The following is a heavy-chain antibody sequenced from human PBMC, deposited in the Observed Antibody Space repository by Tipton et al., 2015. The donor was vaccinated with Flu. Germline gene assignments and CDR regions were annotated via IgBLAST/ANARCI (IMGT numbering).Heavy chain of an antibody. CDR2: IYYSGST. J-gene: IGHJ4*02. V-gene: IGHV4-59*08. Sequence: TLSLTCTVSGGSISSYYWSWIRQPPGKGLEWIGYIYYSGSTNYNPSLKSRVTISVDTSKNQFSLKLSSVTAADMAVYYCATSDSGSYYYNYWGQGTLVTVSS. CDR1: GGSISSYY. CDR3: ATSDSGSYYYNY. D-gene: IGHD1-26*01.